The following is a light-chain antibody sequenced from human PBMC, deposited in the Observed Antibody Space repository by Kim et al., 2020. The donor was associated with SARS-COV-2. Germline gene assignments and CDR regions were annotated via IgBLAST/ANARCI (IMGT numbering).Light chain of an antibody. Sequence: EIVLTQSPATLSLSPGERATLSCRASQSVSRFLAWYQQKPGQTPRLLIYDASNRATGVPARFSGSGSGTDFTLTISSLEPEDFAVYYCQQWTNWPPITFGQGTRLEIK. V-gene: IGKV3-11*01. J-gene: IGKJ5*01. CDR1: QSVSRF. CDR3: QQWTNWPPIT. CDR2: DAS.